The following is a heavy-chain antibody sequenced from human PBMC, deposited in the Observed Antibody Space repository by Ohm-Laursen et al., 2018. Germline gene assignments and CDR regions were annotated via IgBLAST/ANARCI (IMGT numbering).Heavy chain of an antibody. CDR1: GFTFDNYA. D-gene: IGHD1-26*01. CDR2: ISWNSGSF. Sequence: SLRLSCTASGFTFDNYAMHWVRQAPGKGLEWVSGISWNSGSFDYADSVKGRFTISRDNARSSLFLQMNSLRVEDTAFYYCVLGGMEAIAGWGQGTLVTVSS. J-gene: IGHJ4*02. V-gene: IGHV3-9*01. CDR3: VLGGMEAIAG.